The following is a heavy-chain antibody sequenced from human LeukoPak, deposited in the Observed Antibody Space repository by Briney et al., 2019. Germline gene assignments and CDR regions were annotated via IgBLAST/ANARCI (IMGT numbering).Heavy chain of an antibody. D-gene: IGHD6-6*01. CDR1: GGSISSGGYY. Sequence: PSQTLSLTCTVSGGSISSGGYYWSWIRQPPGKGLEWIGYIYHSGSTYYNPSLKSRVTISVDRSKNQFSLKLSSVTAADTAVYYCAREERYYSSSYDWFDPWGQGTLVTVSS. V-gene: IGHV4-30-2*01. CDR2: IYHSGST. CDR3: AREERYYSSSYDWFDP. J-gene: IGHJ5*02.